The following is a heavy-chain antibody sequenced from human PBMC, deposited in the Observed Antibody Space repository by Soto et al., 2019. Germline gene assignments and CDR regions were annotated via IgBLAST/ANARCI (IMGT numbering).Heavy chain of an antibody. CDR1: GGSISSGGYY. D-gene: IGHD3-16*02. CDR2: IYYSGST. V-gene: IGHV4-31*03. CDR3: ARAPYYDYVWGSYRFDY. Sequence: PSETLSLTCIVSGGSISSGGYYWSWIRQHPGKGLEWIGYIYYSGSTYYNPSLKSRVTISVDTSKNQFSLKLSSVTAADTAVYYCARAPYYDYVWGSYRFDYWGQGTLVTVSS. J-gene: IGHJ4*02.